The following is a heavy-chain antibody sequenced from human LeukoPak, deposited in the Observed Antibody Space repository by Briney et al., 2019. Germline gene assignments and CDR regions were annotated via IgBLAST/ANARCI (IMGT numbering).Heavy chain of an antibody. V-gene: IGHV3-23*01. Sequence: GGSLRLSCAASGFIFSDYAMSWVRQAPGKGLEWVSAISGGDVGTFYADSVRGRFTISRDNSNNTLYLQMNSLRVEDTAVYYCVRDRPHNCFDPWGQGTLVTVSS. D-gene: IGHD6-6*01. J-gene: IGHJ5*02. CDR1: GFIFSDYA. CDR2: ISGGDVGT. CDR3: VRDRPHNCFDP.